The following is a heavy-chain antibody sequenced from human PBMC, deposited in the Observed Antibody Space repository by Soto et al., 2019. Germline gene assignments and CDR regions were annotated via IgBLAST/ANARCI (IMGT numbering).Heavy chain of an antibody. J-gene: IGHJ5*02. CDR2: IIPIFGTA. Sequence: QVQLVQSGAEVKKPGSSVKVSCKASGGTFSSYAISWVRQAPGQGLEWMGGIIPIFGTANYAQKFQGRVTTNADESTSTADMALRSLRSEDTAVYYCARRMISCGGVIVRENWFDPWGQGTLVTVSS. CDR1: GGTFSSYA. V-gene: IGHV1-69*12. CDR3: ARRMISCGGVIVRENWFDP. D-gene: IGHD3-16*02.